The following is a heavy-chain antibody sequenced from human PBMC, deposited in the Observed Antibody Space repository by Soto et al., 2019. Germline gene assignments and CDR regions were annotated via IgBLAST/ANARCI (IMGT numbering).Heavy chain of an antibody. V-gene: IGHV3-15*07. Sequence: EVQLVESGGGLVKPGGSLRLSCAASGFTFSNAWMNWVRQAPGKGLEWVGRIKSKTDGGTTDYAAPVKGRFTISRGDSKNTLYLQMNSLKTEDTAVYYCTTDRRGWLWTGFDYWGQGTLVTVSS. D-gene: IGHD3-22*01. J-gene: IGHJ4*02. CDR3: TTDRRGWLWTGFDY. CDR2: IKSKTDGGTT. CDR1: GFTFSNAW.